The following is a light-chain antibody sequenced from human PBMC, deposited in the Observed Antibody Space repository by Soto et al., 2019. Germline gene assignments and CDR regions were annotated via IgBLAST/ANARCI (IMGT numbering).Light chain of an antibody. J-gene: IGKJ1*01. V-gene: IGKV3-20*01. CDR2: GAS. Sequence: EIVLTQSPGSLSLSPGEGATLSCRASQSVSSSFFAWYQQKPGQAPSPLIYGASRRATGVPDRFSGSGSGTDSTLSISRLEPEYFAVYYCQQYESSVTFGQGTKVEIK. CDR1: QSVSSSF. CDR3: QQYESSVT.